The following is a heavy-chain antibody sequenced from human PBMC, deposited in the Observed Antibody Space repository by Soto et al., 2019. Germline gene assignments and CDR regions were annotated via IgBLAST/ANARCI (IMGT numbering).Heavy chain of an antibody. D-gene: IGHD2-2*01. CDR1: GYSSTSYW. V-gene: IGHV5-51*01. Sequence: PGESLKISCKGSGYSSTSYWIGWVRQMPGKGLEWMGIIYPGDSDTRYSPSFQGQVTISADKSISTAYLQWSSLKASDTAMYYCARFIGYCISATCYAGTYWGQGTLVTVSS. CDR2: IYPGDSDT. J-gene: IGHJ4*02. CDR3: ARFIGYCISATCYAGTY.